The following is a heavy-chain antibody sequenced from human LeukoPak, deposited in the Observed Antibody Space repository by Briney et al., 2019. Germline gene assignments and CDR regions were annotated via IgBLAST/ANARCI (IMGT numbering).Heavy chain of an antibody. J-gene: IGHJ6*03. V-gene: IGHV4-34*01. CDR1: GGSFSGYY. D-gene: IGHD3-3*01. CDR3: ARARNYDFWSGYLPQYYYYYMDV. Sequence: SETLSLTCAVYGGSFSGYYWSWIRQPPGKGLEWIGEINHSGSTYYNPSLKSRVTISVDTSKNQFSLKLSSVTAADTAVYYCARARNYDFWSGYLPQYYYYYMDVWGKGTTVTVSS. CDR2: INHSGST.